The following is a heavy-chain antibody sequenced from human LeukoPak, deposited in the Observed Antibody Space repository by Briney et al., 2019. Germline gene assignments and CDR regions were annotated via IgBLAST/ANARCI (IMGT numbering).Heavy chain of an antibody. Sequence: GSLRLSCAASEFSVSSNYMNWVRQAPGKGLEWVSVIYSGGSTSYADSVKGRFTISRDSSKNTLFLQMNSLRAGDTAVYYCARDRGYSYGHGMDVWGPGTTVTVSS. CDR2: IYSGGST. V-gene: IGHV3-66*01. J-gene: IGHJ6*02. D-gene: IGHD5-18*01. CDR1: EFSVSSNY. CDR3: ARDRGYSYGHGMDV.